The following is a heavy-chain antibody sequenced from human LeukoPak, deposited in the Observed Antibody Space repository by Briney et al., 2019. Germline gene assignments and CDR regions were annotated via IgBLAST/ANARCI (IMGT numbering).Heavy chain of an antibody. CDR2: IYYSGST. Sequence: SETLSLTCTVSGGSISSYYWSWLRQPPGKGLEWIGYIYYSGSTNYNPSLKSRVTISVDTSKNQFSLKLSSVTAADTAVYYCARTAYMVLPFDYWGQGTLVTVSS. J-gene: IGHJ4*02. CDR1: GGSISSYY. D-gene: IGHD2-21*01. CDR3: ARTAYMVLPFDY. V-gene: IGHV4-59*01.